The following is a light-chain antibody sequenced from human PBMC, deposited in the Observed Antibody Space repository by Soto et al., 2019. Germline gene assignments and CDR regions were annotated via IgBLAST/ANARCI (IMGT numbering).Light chain of an antibody. V-gene: IGLV2-14*01. CDR2: DVS. CDR3: SSYTSATTYV. CDR1: SSDVGAYNY. Sequence: QSVLTQPASVSGSPGQSITISCTGTSSDVGAYNYDSWYQQYPGEAPKVIIYDVSHRPAGVSNRFSGSKSGNTASLTISGLPTQDEADYYCSSYTSATTYVFGTGTKLTVL. J-gene: IGLJ1*01.